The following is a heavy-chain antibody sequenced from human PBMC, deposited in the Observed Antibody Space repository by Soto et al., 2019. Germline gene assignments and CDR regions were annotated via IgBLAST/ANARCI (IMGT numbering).Heavy chain of an antibody. J-gene: IGHJ6*02. CDR3: AKVPSWQGGGYYYYGMDV. D-gene: IGHD1-26*01. Sequence: QVQLVESGGGVVQPGRSLRLSCAASGFTFSSYGMHWVRQAPGKGLEWVAVISYDGSNKYYADSVKGRFTISRDNSKNALYLQMNSLRAEDTAVDYCAKVPSWQGGGYYYYGMDVWGPGTTVTVSS. V-gene: IGHV3-30*18. CDR1: GFTFSSYG. CDR2: ISYDGSNK.